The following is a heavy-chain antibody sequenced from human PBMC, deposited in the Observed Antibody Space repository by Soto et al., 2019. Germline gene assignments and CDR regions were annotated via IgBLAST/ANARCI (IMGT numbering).Heavy chain of an antibody. Sequence: QVQLVESGGGVVQPGRSLRLSCAASGFTFSSYGMHWVRQAPGKGLEWVAVISYDGSNKYYADSVKGRFTISRDNSKNTLYLQMNSLRAEDTAVYYCAKGHLKYCSGGSCYSDVLAYWGQGTLVTVSS. CDR3: AKGHLKYCSGGSCYSDVLAY. V-gene: IGHV3-30*18. CDR2: ISYDGSNK. J-gene: IGHJ4*02. D-gene: IGHD2-15*01. CDR1: GFTFSSYG.